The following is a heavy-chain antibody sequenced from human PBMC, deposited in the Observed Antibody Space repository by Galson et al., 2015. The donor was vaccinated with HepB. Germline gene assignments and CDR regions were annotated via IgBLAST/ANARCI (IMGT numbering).Heavy chain of an antibody. J-gene: IGHJ4*02. V-gene: IGHV1-18*04. CDR2: ISAYNGNT. D-gene: IGHD6-13*01. Sequence: SVKVSCKASGYTFTSYGISWVRQAPGQGLEWMGWISAYNGNTNYAQKLQGRVTMTTDTSTSTAYMELRSLRSDDTAVYYCASSIGRYSSSWYSLNGLDYWGQGTLVTVSS. CDR3: ASSIGRYSSSWYSLNGLDY. CDR1: GYTFTSYG.